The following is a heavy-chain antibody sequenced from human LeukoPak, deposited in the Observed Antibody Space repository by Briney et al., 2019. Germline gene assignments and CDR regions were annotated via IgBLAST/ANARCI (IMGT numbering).Heavy chain of an antibody. J-gene: IGHJ5*02. CDR3: ARERGIVVVPAATPNWFDP. V-gene: IGHV1-69*04. D-gene: IGHD2-2*01. CDR1: GGTFSSYA. CDR2: IIPIFGMA. Sequence: GASVKVSCKASGGTFSSYAISWVRQAPGQGLEWMGRIIPIFGMANYAQKFQGRVTITADKSTSTAYMELSSLRSEDTAVYYCARERGIVVVPAATPNWFDPWGQGTLVTVSS.